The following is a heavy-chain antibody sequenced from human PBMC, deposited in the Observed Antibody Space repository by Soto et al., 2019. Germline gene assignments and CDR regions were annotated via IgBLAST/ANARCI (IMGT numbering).Heavy chain of an antibody. CDR3: ARVWESGYDSEYWFDP. CDR2: IYCSGNT. V-gene: IGHV4-31*03. CDR1: GGSISSGGYY. J-gene: IGHJ5*02. D-gene: IGHD5-12*01. Sequence: PSETLSLTCTVSGGSISSGGYYWNWIRQHPGKGLEWIGYIYCSGNTYYNPSLKSRVSISVDTSKNQFSLNLSSVTAADTAVYYCARVWESGYDSEYWFDPWGQGTLVTVSS.